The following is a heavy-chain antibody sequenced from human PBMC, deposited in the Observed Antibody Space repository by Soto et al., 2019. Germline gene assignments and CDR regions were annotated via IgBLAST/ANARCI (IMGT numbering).Heavy chain of an antibody. V-gene: IGHV1-3*01. D-gene: IGHD3-9*01. CDR1: GYTFTSYG. CDR2: INAGNGNT. Sequence: ASVKVSCKASGYTFTSYGISWVRQAPGQGLEWMGWINAGNGNTKYSQKFQGRVTITRDTSASTAYMELSSLRSEDTAVYYCARSLYDILTGSVLNWFDPWGQGTLVTVSS. CDR3: ARSLYDILTGSVLNWFDP. J-gene: IGHJ5*02.